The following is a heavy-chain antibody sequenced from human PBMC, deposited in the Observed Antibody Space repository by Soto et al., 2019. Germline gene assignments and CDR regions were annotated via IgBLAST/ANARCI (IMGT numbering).Heavy chain of an antibody. CDR3: AKVTKRAAAGRYEYYKYGMDV. V-gene: IGHV3-23*01. D-gene: IGHD6-13*01. Sequence: LRLSCAAAGFAFSTYAMTWVRQAPGKGLEWVSVISGSGGSSYYAASVKGRFTISRDNSKNTLFLQMNGLRAEDTAVYYCAKVTKRAAAGRYEYYKYGMDVWGQGTTVTVSS. CDR1: GFAFSTYA. CDR2: ISGSGGSS. J-gene: IGHJ6*02.